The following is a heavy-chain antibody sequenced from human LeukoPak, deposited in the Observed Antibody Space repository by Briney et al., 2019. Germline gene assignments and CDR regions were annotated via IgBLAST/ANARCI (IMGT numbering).Heavy chain of an antibody. V-gene: IGHV3-21*01. Sequence: GGSLTLSCAASGHTFCSYSMIGVRQAPGKGLAWVSSISSSNSYIYYAVSVKCRFTIYRENAKNSLDLQMNSLRAEETAVYYCARLRYCGGDCYLAAFDYPGQGTLVTVSS. CDR2: ISSSNSYI. CDR1: GHTFCSYS. CDR3: ARLRYCGGDCYLAAFDY. D-gene: IGHD2-21*02. J-gene: IGHJ4*02.